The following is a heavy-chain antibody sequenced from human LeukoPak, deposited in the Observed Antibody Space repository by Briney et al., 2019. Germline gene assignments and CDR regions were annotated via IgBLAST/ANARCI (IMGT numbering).Heavy chain of an antibody. CDR2: ISSGGGST. D-gene: IGHD3-9*01. CDR3: AKGMYYDILSGYVLDY. CDR1: GFTFDNSD. V-gene: IGHV3-23*01. Sequence: GGSLRLYCAASGFTFDNSDMTRVRQAPGKGLEWVSGISSGGGSTYYADSVKGRFTISRDNSKTTMYLQMNSLRVEDTALYYCAKGMYYDILSGYVLDYWGQGTLVTVSS. J-gene: IGHJ4*02.